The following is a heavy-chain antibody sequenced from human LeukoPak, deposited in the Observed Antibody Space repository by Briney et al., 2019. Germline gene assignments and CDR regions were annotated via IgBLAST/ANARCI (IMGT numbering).Heavy chain of an antibody. J-gene: IGHJ4*02. Sequence: GGSLRLSCAASGFTFSSYSMNWVRQAPGKGLEWVSAISGSGGSTYYADSVKGRFTISRDNSKNTLYLQMNSLRAEDTAVYYCARDLDYSSGWSLSELDYWGQRTLVTVSS. V-gene: IGHV3-23*01. CDR1: GFTFSSYS. CDR2: ISGSGGST. CDR3: ARDLDYSSGWSLSELDY. D-gene: IGHD6-19*01.